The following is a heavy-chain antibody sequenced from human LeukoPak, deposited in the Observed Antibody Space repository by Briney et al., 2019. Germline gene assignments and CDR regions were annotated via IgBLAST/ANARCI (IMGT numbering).Heavy chain of an antibody. CDR3: ARDLRSYGLDY. D-gene: IGHD5-18*01. Sequence: GGSLRLSCAASGFTFSSYSTNWVRQAPGKGLEWVSYISSTSSTIYYADSVKGRFTISRDNAKNSLYLQMSSLRVEDTAVYYCARDLRSYGLDYWGQGTLVTVSS. J-gene: IGHJ4*02. V-gene: IGHV3-48*04. CDR2: ISSTSSTI. CDR1: GFTFSSYS.